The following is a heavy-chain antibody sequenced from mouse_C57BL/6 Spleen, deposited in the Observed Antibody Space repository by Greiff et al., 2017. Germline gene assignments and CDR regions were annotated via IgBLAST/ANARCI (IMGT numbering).Heavy chain of an antibody. D-gene: IGHD1-3*01. CDR3: ARKGVVDYFDY. CDR1: GYAFSSYW. J-gene: IGHJ2*01. Sequence: QVQLQQSGAELVKPGASVKISCKASGYAFSSYWMNWVKQRPGKGLEWIGQIYPGDGDTNYNGKFKGKATLTADKSSSTAYMQLSSLTSEDSAVYFCARKGVVDYFDYWGQGTTLTVSS. CDR2: IYPGDGDT. V-gene: IGHV1-80*01.